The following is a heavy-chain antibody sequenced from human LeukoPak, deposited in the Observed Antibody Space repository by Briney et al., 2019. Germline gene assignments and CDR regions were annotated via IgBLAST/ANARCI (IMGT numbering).Heavy chain of an antibody. D-gene: IGHD3-3*01. Sequence: ASVKVSCKASGYTLTSYGISWVRQAPGQGLEWMGWISAYNGNTNYAQKLQGRVTMTTDTSTSTAYMELRSLRSDDTAVYYCARANYDFWSNWFDPWGQGTLVTVSS. CDR3: ARANYDFWSNWFDP. V-gene: IGHV1-18*01. J-gene: IGHJ5*02. CDR1: GYTLTSYG. CDR2: ISAYNGNT.